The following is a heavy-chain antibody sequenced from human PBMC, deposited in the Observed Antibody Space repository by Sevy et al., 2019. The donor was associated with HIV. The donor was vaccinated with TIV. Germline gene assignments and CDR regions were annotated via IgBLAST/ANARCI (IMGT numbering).Heavy chain of an antibody. CDR3: TSGGWICSDYSSYY. V-gene: IGHV3-49*03. D-gene: IGHD6-25*01. CDR2: IRSEVYGGTT. Sequence: GGSLRLSCTASGFTFGDYAMSWFRQAPGKGLEWVGFIRSEVYGGTTEYAATVKGRFTISRDDSKSIAYLQMNSLKTEDTAVYYCTSGGWICSDYSSYYWGQGTLVTVSS. CDR1: GFTFGDYA. J-gene: IGHJ4*02.